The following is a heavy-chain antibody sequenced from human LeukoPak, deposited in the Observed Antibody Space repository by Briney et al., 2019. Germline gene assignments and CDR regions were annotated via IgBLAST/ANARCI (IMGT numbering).Heavy chain of an antibody. CDR2: IYYSGST. CDR1: GGSISSYY. V-gene: IGHV4-59*01. Sequence: SETLSLTCTVSGGSISSYYWSWIRQPLGKGLEWIGYIYYSGSTNYNPSLKSRVTISVDTSKNQFSLKLSSVTAADTAVYYCARVYGSGSYYPYWGQGTLVTVSS. CDR3: ARVYGSGSYYPY. D-gene: IGHD3-10*01. J-gene: IGHJ4*02.